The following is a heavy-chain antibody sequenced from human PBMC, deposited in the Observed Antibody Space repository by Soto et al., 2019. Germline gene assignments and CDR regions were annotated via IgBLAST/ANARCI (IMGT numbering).Heavy chain of an antibody. D-gene: IGHD5-18*01. J-gene: IGHJ6*02. V-gene: IGHV1-18*04. CDR1: GYTFTSYG. CDR2: ISAYNGNT. CDR3: ARSGYSYGWGMGNGMDV. Sequence: QVQLVQSGAEVKKPGASVKVSCKASGYTFTSYGISWVRQAPGQGLEWMGWISAYNGNTNYAQKLQGRVTMTTDTSTSTAYMELRSLRSDDTSVYYCARSGYSYGWGMGNGMDVWGQGTTVTVSS.